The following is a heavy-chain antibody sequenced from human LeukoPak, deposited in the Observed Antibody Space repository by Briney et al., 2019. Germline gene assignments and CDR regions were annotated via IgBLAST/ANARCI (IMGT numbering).Heavy chain of an antibody. V-gene: IGHV3-48*04. CDR1: GFTFKSYT. CDR3: ARDRMRTSGYSSSWHHFDY. CDR2: ISSSGSTI. D-gene: IGHD6-13*01. Sequence: PGGSLRLSCAASGFTFKSYTMNWIRQAPGKGLEWVSYISSSGSTIYYADSVKGRFTISRDNAKNSLYLQMNSLRAEDTAVYYCARDRMRTSGYSSSWHHFDYWGQGTLVTVSS. J-gene: IGHJ4*02.